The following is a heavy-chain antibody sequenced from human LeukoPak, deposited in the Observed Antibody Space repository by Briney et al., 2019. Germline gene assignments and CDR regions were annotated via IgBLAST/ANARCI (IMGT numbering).Heavy chain of an antibody. J-gene: IGHJ4*02. Sequence: PGGSLRLSCAASGFTFSSYWMSWVRQAPGKGLEWVANIKQDGSEKYYVDSVKGRFTISRDNAKNSLYLQMNSLRAEDTAVYYCARDQNDYAPVATYWGQGTLVTVSS. CDR3: ARDQNDYAPVATY. CDR1: GFTFSSYW. D-gene: IGHD3-16*01. CDR2: IKQDGSEK. V-gene: IGHV3-7*01.